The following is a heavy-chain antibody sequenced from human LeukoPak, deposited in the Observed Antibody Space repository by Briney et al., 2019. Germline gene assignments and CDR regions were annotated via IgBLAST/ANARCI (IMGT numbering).Heavy chain of an antibody. D-gene: IGHD1-1*01. V-gene: IGHV3-48*01. CDR1: GFTFTSYS. CDR2: ISFSTTTI. J-gene: IGHJ3*02. Sequence: GGSLRISCEAGGFTFTSYSMNWVRQAPGKGLEWVSYISFSTTTIYYADSVKGRFTISRDNAKNSLYLQMNSLRAEDTAVYYCARENWKSVDAFDIWGQGTMVTVSS. CDR3: ARENWKSVDAFDI.